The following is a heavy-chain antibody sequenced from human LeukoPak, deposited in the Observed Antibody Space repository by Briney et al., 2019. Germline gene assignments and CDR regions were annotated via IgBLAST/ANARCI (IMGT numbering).Heavy chain of an antibody. CDR2: IIPIFGTA. J-gene: IGHJ5*02. D-gene: IGHD1-7*01. V-gene: IGHV1-69*05. Sequence: SVKVSCKASGDTFSSYAISWVRQAPGQGLEWMGRIIPIFGTANYAQKFQGRVTITTDESTSTAYMELSSLRSEDTAVYYCTRDSISADSNYNWFDPWGQGTLVTVSS. CDR1: GDTFSSYA. CDR3: TRDSISADSNYNWFDP.